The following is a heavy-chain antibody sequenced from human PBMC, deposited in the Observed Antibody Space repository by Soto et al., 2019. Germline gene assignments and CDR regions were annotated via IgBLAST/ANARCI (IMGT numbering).Heavy chain of an antibody. D-gene: IGHD5-12*01. CDR2: MNPNSGNT. CDR3: ARAGTEMATIDY. V-gene: IGHV1-8*02. CDR1: GGTFSSYT. J-gene: IGHJ4*02. Sequence: ASVKVSCTASGGTFSSYTINWVRQATGQGLEWMGWMNPNSGNTGYAQKFQGRVTMTRNTSISTAYMELSSLRSEDTAVYYCARAGTEMATIDYWGQGTLVTVSS.